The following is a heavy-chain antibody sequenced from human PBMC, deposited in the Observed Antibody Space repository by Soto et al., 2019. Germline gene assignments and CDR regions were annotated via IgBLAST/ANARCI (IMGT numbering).Heavy chain of an antibody. Sequence: SEALSVTCTVSGGFISGYYWSWSRQPPGKGLEWIAYIYYSGSSNSNPSLKSRVTISVDTSKNQFSLKLSSVTAADTAVYYCARHSNEYRKSLDYWGQGTLVTVS. D-gene: IGHD1-1*01. J-gene: IGHJ4*02. V-gene: IGHV4-59*08. CDR1: GGFISGYY. CDR2: IYYSGSS. CDR3: ARHSNEYRKSLDY.